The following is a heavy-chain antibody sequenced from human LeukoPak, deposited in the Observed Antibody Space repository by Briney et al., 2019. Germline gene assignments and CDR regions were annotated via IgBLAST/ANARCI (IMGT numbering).Heavy chain of an antibody. CDR2: ISWNSGSI. CDR1: GFTFDDYA. J-gene: IGHJ4*02. D-gene: IGHD3-22*01. CDR3: AKDAITFKNYYDSSGYRGFGDY. Sequence: PGGSLRLSCAASGFTFDDYAMHWVRQAPGKGLEWVSGISWNSGSIGYADSVKGRFTISRDNAKNSLYLQMNSLRAEDTAVYYCAKDAITFKNYYDSSGYRGFGDYWGQGTLVTVSS. V-gene: IGHV3-9*01.